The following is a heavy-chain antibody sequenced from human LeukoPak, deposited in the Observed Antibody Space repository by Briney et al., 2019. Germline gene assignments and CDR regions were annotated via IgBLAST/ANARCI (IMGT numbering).Heavy chain of an antibody. Sequence: ASVKVSCKASGYTFTSYGISWVRQAPGQGLEWMGWISAYNGDTNYAQKLQGRVTMTTDTSTSTAYMEVRSLRSDDTAVYYCARDGRFGELFDYWGQGTLVTVSS. D-gene: IGHD3-10*01. CDR2: ISAYNGDT. CDR3: ARDGRFGELFDY. J-gene: IGHJ4*02. V-gene: IGHV1-18*01. CDR1: GYTFTSYG.